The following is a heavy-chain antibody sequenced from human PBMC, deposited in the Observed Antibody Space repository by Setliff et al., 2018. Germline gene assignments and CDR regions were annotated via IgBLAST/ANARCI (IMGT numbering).Heavy chain of an antibody. CDR2: TIPIFGTT. CDR1: GGTFSTYG. Sequence: SVKVPCKASGGTFSTYGISWVRQAPGQGLEWMGGTIPIFGTTNYAQKFQGRVTIITDESTNTAYMELSSLRSEDTAVYYCAREGVDARSSTDYRYYMNVWGKGTTVTVS. V-gene: IGHV1-69*05. J-gene: IGHJ6*03. D-gene: IGHD2-8*01. CDR3: AREGVDARSSTDYRYYMNV.